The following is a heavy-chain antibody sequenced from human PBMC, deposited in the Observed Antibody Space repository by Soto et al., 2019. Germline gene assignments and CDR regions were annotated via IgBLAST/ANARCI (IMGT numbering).Heavy chain of an antibody. CDR3: ARGKINLGILTGYYTGFDY. D-gene: IGHD3-9*01. CDR2: ISHSGST. CDR1: GGSFSGYY. Sequence: QVQLQQWGAGLLKPSETLPLTCAVYGGSFSGYYWSWIRQPPGKGLEWIGEISHSGSTNYNPSLKSRVTISVDTSKNQFSLKLSSVTAADTAVYYCARGKINLGILTGYYTGFDYWGQGTLVTVSS. V-gene: IGHV4-34*01. J-gene: IGHJ4*02.